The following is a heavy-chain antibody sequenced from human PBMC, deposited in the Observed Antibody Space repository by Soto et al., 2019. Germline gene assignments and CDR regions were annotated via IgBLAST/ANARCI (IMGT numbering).Heavy chain of an antibody. V-gene: IGHV4-61*01. J-gene: IGHJ4*02. D-gene: IGHD4-17*01. Sequence: SETLSLTCSVSDGSVSDKTHYWSWIRQPPGKRLEWIGYVYYSGTTNYNPSLKSRVTISVDLSKNRFSLRLSAVTTADTALYYCARTTAVPNTLRSRYFFDYWGQGTLVTVSS. CDR2: VYYSGTT. CDR3: ARTTAVPNTLRSRYFFDY. CDR1: DGSVSDKTHY.